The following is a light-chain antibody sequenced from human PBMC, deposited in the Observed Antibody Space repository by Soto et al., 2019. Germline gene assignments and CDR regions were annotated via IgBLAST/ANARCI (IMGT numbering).Light chain of an antibody. J-gene: IGKJ1*01. Sequence: EIVMKQTLATVSVPPRERATLSCMASQSVSSNLALYQQKPGQAPRLLIYGASTRATGIPARFSGSGSGTEFTLTISSLQSEDFAVYYCQQYNNWPRTFGQGTMVAIK. CDR2: GAS. V-gene: IGKV3-15*01. CDR1: QSVSSN. CDR3: QQYNNWPRT.